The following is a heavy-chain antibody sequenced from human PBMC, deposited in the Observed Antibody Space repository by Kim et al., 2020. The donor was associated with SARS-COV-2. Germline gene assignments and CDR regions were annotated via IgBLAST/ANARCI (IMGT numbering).Heavy chain of an antibody. CDR3: AREAGSQDIVVVVAANNAFDI. V-gene: IGHV4-4*02. J-gene: IGHJ3*02. CDR2: IYHSGST. D-gene: IGHD2-15*01. CDR1: GGSISSSNW. Sequence: SETLFLTCAVSGGSISSSNWWSWVRQPPGKGLEWIGEIYHSGSTNYNPSLNSRVTISVDKTKNQFSLKLSPVTAADTAVYYCAREAGSQDIVVVVAANNAFDIWGQGTMVTVSS.